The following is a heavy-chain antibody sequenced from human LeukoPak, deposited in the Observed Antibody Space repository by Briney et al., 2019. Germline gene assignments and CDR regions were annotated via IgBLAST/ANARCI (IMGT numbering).Heavy chain of an antibody. CDR2: IKEDGSEK. CDR3: ARETSVGTRRGLWGSYCLKWFDP. V-gene: IGHV3-7*01. CDR1: GFTFSSHW. D-gene: IGHD3-16*02. J-gene: IGHJ5*02. Sequence: TGGSLRLSCAASGFTFSSHWIIWVRHPPRRVLEWEANIKEDGSEKYYEDAVKGRCIIFRDNANIKKYLQMNSLRSEDKAVYYCARETSVGTRRGLWGSYCLKWFDPWGQGTPVTVSS.